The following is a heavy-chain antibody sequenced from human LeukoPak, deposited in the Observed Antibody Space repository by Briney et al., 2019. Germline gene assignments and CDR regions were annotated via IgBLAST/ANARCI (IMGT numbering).Heavy chain of an antibody. Sequence: PGGSLRLSCAASGFTFSSYGMHWVRQAPGKGLEWVAVIWYDGSNKYYADSVKGRFTISRDSSKNTLYLQMNSLRAEDTAVYYCARGGTYYDFWSGYSYYYGMDVWGQGTTVTVSS. J-gene: IGHJ6*02. CDR3: ARGGTYYDFWSGYSYYYGMDV. CDR1: GFTFSSYG. CDR2: IWYDGSNK. V-gene: IGHV3-33*01. D-gene: IGHD3-3*01.